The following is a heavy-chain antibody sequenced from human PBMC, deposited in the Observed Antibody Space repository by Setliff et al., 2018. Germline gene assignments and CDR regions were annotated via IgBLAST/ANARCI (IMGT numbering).Heavy chain of an antibody. CDR2: INHSGST. D-gene: IGHD3-10*01. V-gene: IGHV4-34*01. J-gene: IGHJ4*02. Sequence: SETLSLTCAVYGGSFSGYYWSWIRQPPGKGLEWIGEINHSGSTNYNPSLKSRVTISVDKSKNQFSLKLSSVTAADTAVYYCARDLAGSFDYWGQGTLVTVSS. CDR3: ARDLAGSFDY. CDR1: GGSFSGYY.